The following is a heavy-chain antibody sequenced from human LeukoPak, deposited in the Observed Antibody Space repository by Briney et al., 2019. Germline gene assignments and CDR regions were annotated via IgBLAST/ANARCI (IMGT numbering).Heavy chain of an antibody. D-gene: IGHD1-26*01. J-gene: IGHJ4*02. CDR2: IIPTFGTA. V-gene: IGHV1-69*05. CDR3: ARDQRGSARPDYFDY. CDR1: GGTLSSYA. Sequence: AASVKVSCKASGGTLSSYAIRWVRQAPGQGIEWMGGIIPTFGTANYAQKFQGRVTITTDESTTTAYMKLSSLRSEATAVSYCARDQRGSARPDYFDYWGQGTLVTVSS.